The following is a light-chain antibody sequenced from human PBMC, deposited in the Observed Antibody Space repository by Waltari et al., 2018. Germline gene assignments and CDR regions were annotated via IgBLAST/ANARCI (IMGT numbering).Light chain of an antibody. CDR3: ASYTSSNTLL. Sequence: QSALTQPASVSGSPGQSITIPCTGTSSDIGTYDFVSGYQQHTGKAPKLIIFDVIRRPSGVSYRFSGSKSGNTASLTISGLQTEDEADYYCASYTSSNTLLFGGGTTLTVL. J-gene: IGLJ2*01. V-gene: IGLV2-14*01. CDR1: SSDIGTYDF. CDR2: DVI.